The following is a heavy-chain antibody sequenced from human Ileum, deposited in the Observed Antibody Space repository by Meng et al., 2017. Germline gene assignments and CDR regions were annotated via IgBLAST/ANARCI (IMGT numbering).Heavy chain of an antibody. Sequence: GGSLRLSCEASGLTFISYEINWVRQAQGRGLKWLSYISESGRTTHYADTVKGRFSISRDNAKNSVYLQMNSLRAEDTALYYFARGRKTYYLNHVDPGGKG. V-gene: IGHV3-48*03. CDR3: ARGRKTYYLNHVDP. J-gene: IGHJ5*02. CDR2: ISESGRTT. CDR1: GLTFISYE. D-gene: IGHD3-22*01.